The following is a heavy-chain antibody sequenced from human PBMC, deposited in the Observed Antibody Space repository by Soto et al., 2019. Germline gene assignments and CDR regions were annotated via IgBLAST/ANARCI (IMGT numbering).Heavy chain of an antibody. V-gene: IGHV3-23*01. D-gene: IGHD4-17*01. Sequence: GGSLRLSCAASGFTFSSYAMSWVRQAPGKGLEWVSAISGSGGSTYYADSVKGRFTISRVNSKNTLYLQMNSLRAEDTAVYYCAKDEFPSAYGDYPDVYWGQGTLVTVSS. CDR3: AKDEFPSAYGDYPDVY. CDR2: ISGSGGST. J-gene: IGHJ4*02. CDR1: GFTFSSYA.